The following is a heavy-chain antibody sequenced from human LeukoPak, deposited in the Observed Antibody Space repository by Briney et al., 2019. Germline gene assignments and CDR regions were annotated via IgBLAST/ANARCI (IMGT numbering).Heavy chain of an antibody. CDR2: ISWNSGSI. J-gene: IGHJ3*02. CDR1: GLTFDDYA. CDR3: AGSGAFDI. Sequence: GGSLRLSCAASGLTFDDYAMHGFRQAPGKGLEWVSGISWNSGSIGYADSVKGRFTISRDNAKNSLYLQMNSLRAGDTALYYCAGSGAFDIWGQGTMVTVSS. V-gene: IGHV3-9*01.